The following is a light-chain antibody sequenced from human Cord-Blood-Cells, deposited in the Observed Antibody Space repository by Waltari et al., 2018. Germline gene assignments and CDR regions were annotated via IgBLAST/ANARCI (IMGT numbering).Light chain of an antibody. J-gene: IGLJ2*01. CDR3: QAWDSSTAWV. CDR1: TLGDKY. V-gene: IGLV3-1*01. Sequence: SYELTQPPSLSVSLGQTASITCPGATLGDKYAWWYQTKTGQARVLVIYQDSKRPSGIPKRCSGSNSGNTATLTISGTQAMDEADYCCQAWDSSTAWVCGGGTKLTVL. CDR2: QDS.